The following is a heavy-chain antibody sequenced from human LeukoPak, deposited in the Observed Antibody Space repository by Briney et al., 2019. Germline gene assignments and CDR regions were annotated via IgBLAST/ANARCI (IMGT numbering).Heavy chain of an antibody. CDR2: IYYSGST. CDR3: AREGELRGFDY. J-gene: IGHJ4*02. CDR1: GGSISSYY. V-gene: IGHV4-59*01. D-gene: IGHD1-26*01. Sequence: SETLSLTCTVSGGSISSYYWSWIRQPPGKGLEWIGYIYYSGSTNYNPSLKSRVTISVDTSKNQFSLKLSSVTAADTAVYYCAREGELRGFDYWGQGALVTVSS.